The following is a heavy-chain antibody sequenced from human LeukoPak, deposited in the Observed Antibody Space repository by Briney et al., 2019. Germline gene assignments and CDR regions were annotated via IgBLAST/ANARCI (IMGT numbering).Heavy chain of an antibody. CDR1: GGTFRSYT. CDR2: IIPIFGTA. V-gene: IGHV1-69*13. CDR3: ATDTVGIDY. Sequence: ASVKVSCKASGGTFRSYTISWVRQAPGQGLEWMGGIIPIFGTANHAQKFQGRVTITADESTGIAYMELSSLRSEDTAVYYCATDTVGIDYWGQGTLVTVSS. D-gene: IGHD4-23*01. J-gene: IGHJ4*02.